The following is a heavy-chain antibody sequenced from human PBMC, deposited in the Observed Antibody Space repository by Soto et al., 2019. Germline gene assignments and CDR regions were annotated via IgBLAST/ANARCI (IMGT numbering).Heavy chain of an antibody. CDR1: GFTFSSYA. CDR3: AKGFWAVAGTRYFDY. D-gene: IGHD6-19*01. Sequence: HPGGSLRLSCAASGFTFSSYAMNWVRHAPGKGLEWVSVISGSGDSTYYADSVKGRFTISRDNSKNTLYLQMNSLRAEDTAVYYCAKGFWAVAGTRYFDYWGQGTLVTVSS. V-gene: IGHV3-23*01. J-gene: IGHJ4*02. CDR2: ISGSGDST.